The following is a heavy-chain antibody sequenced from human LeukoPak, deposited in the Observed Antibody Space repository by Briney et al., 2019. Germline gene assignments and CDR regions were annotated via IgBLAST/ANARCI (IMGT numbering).Heavy chain of an antibody. D-gene: IGHD6-19*01. CDR2: IYYSGST. CDR3: ARLVAVAAGFDY. V-gene: IGHV4-59*08. J-gene: IGHJ4*02. Sequence: SETLSLTCTVSGGSISSYYWSWIRQPPGKGLEWIGYIYYSGSTNYNPSLKSRVTISVDTSKNQFSLKLSSVTAADTAVYYCARLVAVAAGFDYWGQGTLVTVSS. CDR1: GGSISSYY.